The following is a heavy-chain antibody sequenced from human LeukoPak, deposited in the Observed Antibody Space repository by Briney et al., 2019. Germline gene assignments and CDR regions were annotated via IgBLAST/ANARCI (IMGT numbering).Heavy chain of an antibody. Sequence: SETLSLTCTVSGGPMYSYYWSWIRQTAGKGLEWIGRLYPGVSFDYNPSLKSRVTMSIDSSKNQFALKLSGVSAADTAVYYCARMKSYDSTGYSPGHYMDVWGKGTTVIVSS. D-gene: IGHD3-22*01. J-gene: IGHJ6*03. CDR2: LYPGVSF. V-gene: IGHV4-4*07. CDR1: GGPMYSYY. CDR3: ARMKSYDSTGYSPGHYMDV.